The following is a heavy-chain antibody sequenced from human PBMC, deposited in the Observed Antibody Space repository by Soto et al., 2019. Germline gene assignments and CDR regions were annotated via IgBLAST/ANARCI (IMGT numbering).Heavy chain of an antibody. D-gene: IGHD3-10*01. CDR2: IIPIFGTA. CDR3: ARARYYGSGRRTDYYNYYGMDV. V-gene: IGHV1-69*12. J-gene: IGHJ6*02. Sequence: QVQLVQSGAEVKKPGSSVKVSCKASGGTFSSYAISWVRQAPGQGLEWMGGIIPIFGTANYAQKFQGRVTITADESTITAYMELSSLRSDDTAVYYCARARYYGSGRRTDYYNYYGMDVWGQGTTVTVSS. CDR1: GGTFSSYA.